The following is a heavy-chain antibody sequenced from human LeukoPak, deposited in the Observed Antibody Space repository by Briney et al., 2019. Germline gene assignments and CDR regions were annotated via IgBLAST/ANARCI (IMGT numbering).Heavy chain of an antibody. CDR2: INPSGSST. CDR1: GYTFTSYY. V-gene: IGHV1-46*01. Sequence: ASVKVSCKASGYTFTSYYMHWVRQAPGQGLEWMGVINPSGSSTSYAQKFQGRVTMTSDMSTSTVYMELSSLRSDDTAVYYCARESGGFWGQGTLVTVSS. CDR3: ARESGGF. D-gene: IGHD2-15*01. J-gene: IGHJ4*02.